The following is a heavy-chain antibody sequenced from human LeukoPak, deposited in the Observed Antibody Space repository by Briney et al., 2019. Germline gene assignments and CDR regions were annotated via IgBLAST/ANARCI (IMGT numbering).Heavy chain of an antibody. J-gene: IGHJ4*02. CDR1: GFTFSSYS. Sequence: PGGSLRLSCAASGFTFSSYSMNWVRQAPGKGLVWVSRINSDGSSTNYADSVKGRFTISRDNAKNTLYLQMNSLRAEDTAVYYCARGPSEMYYYDSSGYYHINYWGQGTLVTVPS. CDR2: INSDGSST. CDR3: ARGPSEMYYYDSSGYYHINY. D-gene: IGHD3-22*01. V-gene: IGHV3-74*01.